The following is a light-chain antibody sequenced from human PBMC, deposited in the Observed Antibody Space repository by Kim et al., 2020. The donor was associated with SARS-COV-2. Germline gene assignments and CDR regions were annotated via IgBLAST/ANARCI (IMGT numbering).Light chain of an antibody. CDR3: QQRSNWP. CDR2: DAS. Sequence: RSLSPGERATLSCRASQSVSSYLAWYQQKPGQAPRLLIYDASNRATGIPARFSGSGSGTDFTLTISSLEPEDFAVYYCQQRSNWPFGPGTKVDIK. V-gene: IGKV3-11*01. CDR1: QSVSSY. J-gene: IGKJ3*01.